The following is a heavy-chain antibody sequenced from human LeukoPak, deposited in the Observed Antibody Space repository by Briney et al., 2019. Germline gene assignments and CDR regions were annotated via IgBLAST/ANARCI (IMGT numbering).Heavy chain of an antibody. D-gene: IGHD6-6*01. CDR3: ARSIDTYNPTSLDY. J-gene: IGHJ4*02. V-gene: IGHV4-59*01. CDR2: IYYSGST. CDR1: GGSISSYY. Sequence: SETLSLTCTVSGGSISSYYWSWIRQPPGKELEWIGYIYYSGSTNYNPSLKSRVTISVDTSKNQFSLKLSSVTAADTAVYYCARSIDTYNPTSLDYWGQGTLVTVSS.